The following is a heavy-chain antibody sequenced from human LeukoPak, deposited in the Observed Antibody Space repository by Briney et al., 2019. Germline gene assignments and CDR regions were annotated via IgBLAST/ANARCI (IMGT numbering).Heavy chain of an antibody. V-gene: IGHV3-30*04. Sequence: GRSLRLSCAASGFTFSSYALHWVRQAPGKGLEWVAVISYDGSNKQYADSVKGRFTISRDNSKDTLYLQMNSLRAEDTAVYYCARDPHYGDYAFDYWGQGTLVTVSS. J-gene: IGHJ4*02. CDR3: ARDPHYGDYAFDY. CDR2: ISYDGSNK. CDR1: GFTFSSYA. D-gene: IGHD4-17*01.